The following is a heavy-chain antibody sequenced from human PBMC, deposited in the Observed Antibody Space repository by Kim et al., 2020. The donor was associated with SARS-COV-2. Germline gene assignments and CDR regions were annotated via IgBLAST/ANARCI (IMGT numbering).Heavy chain of an antibody. J-gene: IGHJ4*02. D-gene: IGHD1-20*01. CDR1: EFSVSTKT. V-gene: IGHV3-53*01. Sequence: GGSLRLSCAASEFSVSTKTMTWVRQAPGKGLEWVSIIYRNGTTYYADSVKGRFTTSRDTSKNTLSLQMDILRADDTAVYYCAGATYNNYWYKYWGQGTLVTV. CDR2: IYRNGTT. CDR3: AGATYNNYWYKY.